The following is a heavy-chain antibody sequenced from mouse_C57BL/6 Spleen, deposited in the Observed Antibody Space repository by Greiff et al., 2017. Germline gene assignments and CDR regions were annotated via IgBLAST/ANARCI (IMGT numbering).Heavy chain of an antibody. CDR3: ARRPPYYAMDY. Sequence: QVQLQQSGAELVMPGASVKLSCKASGYTFTSYWMHWVKQRPGQGLEWIGEIDPSDSYTNYNQKFKGKSTLTVDKSSSTAYMQLSSLTSEDSAVYYCARRPPYYAMDYWGQGTSVTVSS. CDR1: GYTFTSYW. D-gene: IGHD6-1*01. V-gene: IGHV1-69*01. J-gene: IGHJ4*01. CDR2: IDPSDSYT.